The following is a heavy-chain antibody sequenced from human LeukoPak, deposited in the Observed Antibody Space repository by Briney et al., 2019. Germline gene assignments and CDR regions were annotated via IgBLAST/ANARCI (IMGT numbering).Heavy chain of an antibody. CDR3: ARASSHCSSTSCYIGY. J-gene: IGHJ4*02. V-gene: IGHV3-53*01. CDR1: GFTVSSNY. CDR2: IFSGGST. Sequence: PGGSLRLSCAASGFTVSSNYMSWVRQAPGKGLEWVSVIFSGGSTYCADSVKGRFTISRDNSKNTLYLQMNSLRAEDTAVYYCARASSHCSSTSCYIGYWGQGTLVTVSS. D-gene: IGHD2-2*01.